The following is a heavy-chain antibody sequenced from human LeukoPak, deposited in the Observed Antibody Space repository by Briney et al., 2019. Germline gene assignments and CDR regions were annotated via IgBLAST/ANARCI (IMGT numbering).Heavy chain of an antibody. D-gene: IGHD4-17*01. CDR1: GGSLSSSY. CDR2: IYYTGST. V-gene: IGHV4-59*01. Sequence: PSETLSLTCTVSGGSLSSSYWSWIRQPPGKGLEWIGYIYYTGSTTYNPSLKSRVTISVDTSKDQFSLKLRSVTAADTAVYYCARDYGDIPPDWYYDLWGRGTLVTVSS. CDR3: ARDYGDIPPDWYYDL. J-gene: IGHJ2*01.